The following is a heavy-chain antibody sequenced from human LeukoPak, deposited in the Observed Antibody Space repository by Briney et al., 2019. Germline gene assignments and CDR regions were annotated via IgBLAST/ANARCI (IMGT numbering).Heavy chain of an antibody. CDR3: AKDHGYCSSTSCQNFDY. V-gene: IGHV3-30*18. Sequence: GGSLRLSCAASGFTFSSYGMHWVRQAPGKGLEWVAVISYDGSNKYYADSVKGRFTISRDNSKTTLYLQMNSLRAEDTAVYYCAKDHGYCSSTSCQNFDYWGQGTLVTVSS. CDR1: GFTFSSYG. D-gene: IGHD2-2*03. J-gene: IGHJ4*02. CDR2: ISYDGSNK.